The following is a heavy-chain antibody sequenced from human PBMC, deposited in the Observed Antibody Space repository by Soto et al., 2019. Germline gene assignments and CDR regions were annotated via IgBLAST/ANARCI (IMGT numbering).Heavy chain of an antibody. V-gene: IGHV4-61*01. Sequence: SETLSLTCTVSGGSVSSGSYCWSWIRQPPGKGLEWIGYIYCSGSTNYNPSLKSRVTISVDTSKNQFSLKLSSVTAADTAVYYCARTRSGGSRDFDYWGQGTLVTVSS. D-gene: IGHD2-15*01. CDR2: IYCSGST. CDR3: ARTRSGGSRDFDY. J-gene: IGHJ4*02. CDR1: GGSVSSGSYC.